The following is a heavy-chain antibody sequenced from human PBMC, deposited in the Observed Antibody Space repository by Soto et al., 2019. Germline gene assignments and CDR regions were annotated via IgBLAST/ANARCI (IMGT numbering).Heavy chain of an antibody. D-gene: IGHD4-17*01. Sequence: QVQLVQSGAEVKKPGASVKVSCKASGYTFTSYGISWVRQAPGQGLEWMGWISAYNGNTNYAQRLQGRVSMTTDTYTSTADIELRSLRSDDTAGYDCARGEGWDYGDCDRFNYGGQGNLPTASS. CDR2: ISAYNGNT. V-gene: IGHV1-18*01. CDR1: GYTFTSYG. J-gene: IGHJ4*02. CDR3: ARGEGWDYGDCDRFNY.